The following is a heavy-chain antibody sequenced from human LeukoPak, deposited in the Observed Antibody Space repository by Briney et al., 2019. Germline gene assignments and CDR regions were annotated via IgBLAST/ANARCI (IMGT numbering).Heavy chain of an antibody. Sequence: ASVKVSCKASGYTFTDYYIHWVRQAPGQGLGWVGWINPNSGGTYYAQKFQGRVTMTRDTSISTAYMELSRLRSDDTAVYYCARDLSDYIFYFDYWGQGTLVTVSS. D-gene: IGHD4-11*01. CDR2: INPNSGGT. CDR1: GYTFTDYY. V-gene: IGHV1-2*02. J-gene: IGHJ4*02. CDR3: ARDLSDYIFYFDY.